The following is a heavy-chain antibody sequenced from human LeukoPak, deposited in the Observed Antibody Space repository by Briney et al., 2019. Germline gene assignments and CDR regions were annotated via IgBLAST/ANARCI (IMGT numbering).Heavy chain of an antibody. CDR3: ARTGSSWYRVDY. D-gene: IGHD6-13*01. J-gene: IGHJ4*02. CDR1: GGSISSYY. V-gene: IGHV4-59*08. Sequence: SETLSLTCTVSGGSISSYYWSWIRQPPGKGPEWIGYIYYSGSTNYNPSLKSRVTISVDTSKNQFSLKLSSVTAADTAVYYCARTGSSWYRVDYWGQGTLVTVSS. CDR2: IYYSGST.